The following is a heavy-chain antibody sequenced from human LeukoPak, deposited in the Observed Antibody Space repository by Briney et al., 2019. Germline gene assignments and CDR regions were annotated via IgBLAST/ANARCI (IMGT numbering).Heavy chain of an antibody. CDR1: GFTFSIYG. CDR3: AARVPAAILRGY. CDR2: IRYDGSNK. V-gene: IGHV3-30*02. D-gene: IGHD2-2*01. J-gene: IGHJ4*02. Sequence: PGGSLRLSRAASGFTFSIYGMHWVRQAPGKGLEWVAFIRYDGSNKYYADSVKGRFTISRDNSKNTLYLQMNSLRAEDTAVYYCAARVPAAILRGYWGQGTLVTVSS.